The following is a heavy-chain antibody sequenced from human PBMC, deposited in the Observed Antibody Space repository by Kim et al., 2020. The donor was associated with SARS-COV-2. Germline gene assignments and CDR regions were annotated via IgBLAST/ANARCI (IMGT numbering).Heavy chain of an antibody. D-gene: IGHD6-19*01. CDR3: ARHRQRYSSGWYGYYYYYGMDV. CDR1: GGSISSSSYY. J-gene: IGHJ6*02. V-gene: IGHV4-39*01. CDR2: IYYSGST. Sequence: SETLSLTCTVSGGSISSSSYYWGWIRQPPGKGLEWIGSIYYSGSTYYNPSLKSRVTISVDTSKNQFSLKLSSVTAADTAVYYCARHRQRYSSGWYGYYYYYGMDVWGQGTTVTVSS.